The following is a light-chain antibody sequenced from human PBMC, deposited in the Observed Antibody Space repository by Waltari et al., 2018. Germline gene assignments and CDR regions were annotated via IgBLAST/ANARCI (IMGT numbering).Light chain of an antibody. CDR2: RSD. J-gene: IGLJ3*02. Sequence: QSVLTQPPSASGTPGQRVTISCSGSRSNIGSNYIFWYQQLSGTAPKLLIYRSDQRPSGVPDRFSGSKSGTSASLAISGLRSEDEADYYCAAWDDRLRGRVFGGGTKLTVL. CDR3: AAWDDRLRGRV. CDR1: RSNIGSNY. V-gene: IGLV1-47*01.